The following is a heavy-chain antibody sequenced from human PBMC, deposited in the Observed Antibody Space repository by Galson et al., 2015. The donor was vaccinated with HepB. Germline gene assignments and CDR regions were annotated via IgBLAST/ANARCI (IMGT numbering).Heavy chain of an antibody. J-gene: IGHJ2*01. Sequence: SLRLSCAASGFIFSSYAMHWVRQAPGKGLEWMAAISYDGRNKFHADSVKGRFTISRDNSKNTLYLQMNSLRTEDTAVYYCARDYGDIDWYFDLWGRGTLVTVSS. CDR3: ARDYGDIDWYFDL. CDR1: GFIFSSYA. V-gene: IGHV3-30*04. D-gene: IGHD4-17*01. CDR2: ISYDGRNK.